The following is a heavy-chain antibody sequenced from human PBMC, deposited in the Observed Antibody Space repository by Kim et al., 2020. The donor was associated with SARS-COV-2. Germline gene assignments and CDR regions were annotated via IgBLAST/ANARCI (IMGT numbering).Heavy chain of an antibody. Sequence: ASVKVSCKASGYTFTSYDINWVRQATGQGLEWMGWMNPNSGNTGYAQKFQGRVTMTRNTSISTAYMELSSLRSEDTAVYYCARAGLRYFDWLLSGWYFDLWGRGTLVTVSS. J-gene: IGHJ2*01. D-gene: IGHD3-9*01. CDR1: GYTFTSYD. V-gene: IGHV1-8*01. CDR2: MNPNSGNT. CDR3: ARAGLRYFDWLLSGWYFDL.